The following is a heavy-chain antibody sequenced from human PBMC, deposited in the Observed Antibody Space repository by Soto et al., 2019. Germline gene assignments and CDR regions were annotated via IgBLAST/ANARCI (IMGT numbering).Heavy chain of an antibody. V-gene: IGHV4-59*08. CDR1: GGSISSYY. CDR3: ARHVDIDQRGTDV. Sequence: QVQLQESGPGLVKPSETLSLTCTVSGGSISSYYWSWIRQPPGKGLEWIGYIYYSGSTNYNPSLKSRVTISVDTSKNQFSLKLSSLTAADTAVYYCARHVDIDQRGTDVWGQGTTVTVSS. D-gene: IGHD5-12*01. CDR2: IYYSGST. J-gene: IGHJ6*02.